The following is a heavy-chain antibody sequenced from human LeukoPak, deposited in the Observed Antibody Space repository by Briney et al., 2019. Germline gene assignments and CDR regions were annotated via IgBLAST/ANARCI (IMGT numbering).Heavy chain of an antibody. CDR1: GFTFSSYA. CDR2: ISYDGSNK. D-gene: IGHD6-13*01. V-gene: IGHV3-30-3*01. Sequence: GGSLRLSCAASGFTFSSYAMHWVRQAPGKGLEWVAVISYDGSNKYYADSVKGRFTISRDNSKNTLYLQMNSLRAEDTAVYYCARDGTLFISSWYACYFDYWGQGTLVTVSS. CDR3: ARDGTLFISSWYACYFDY. J-gene: IGHJ4*02.